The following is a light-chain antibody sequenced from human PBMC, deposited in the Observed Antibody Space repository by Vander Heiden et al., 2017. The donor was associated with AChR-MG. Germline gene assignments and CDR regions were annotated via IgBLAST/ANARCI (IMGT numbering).Light chain of an antibody. V-gene: IGKV3-15*01. J-gene: IGKJ1*01. Sequence: EIVMMQSPATLSVSPGRSATLSCRASQSINSNFAWYQQKPGQAPRLLIYGASTRATSIPARFSGSGSGTEFTLTISRLQSEDSAVYYCLQYDDWPPWTFGQGTKVEVK. CDR2: GAS. CDR1: QSINSN. CDR3: LQYDDWPPWT.